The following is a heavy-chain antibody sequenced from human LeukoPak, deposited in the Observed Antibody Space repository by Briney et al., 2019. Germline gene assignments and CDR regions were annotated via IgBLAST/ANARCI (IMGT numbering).Heavy chain of an antibody. CDR3: SGDIEDMRWFDP. CDR2: ISAYNGNT. Sequence: ASVTVSCKASGYTFTSYGISWVRQAPRQGLERMGWISAYNGNTNYAQKLLSRVTMTTETSTSTAYTGMRSLRTDATAVFYCSGDIEDMRWFDPWGQGTLVTVSS. V-gene: IGHV1-18*01. D-gene: IGHD2-15*01. CDR1: GYTFTSYG. J-gene: IGHJ5*02.